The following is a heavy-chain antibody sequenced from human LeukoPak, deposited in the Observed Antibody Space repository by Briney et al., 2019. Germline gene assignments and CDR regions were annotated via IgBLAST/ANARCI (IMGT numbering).Heavy chain of an antibody. D-gene: IGHD2-2*01. V-gene: IGHV3-11*04. Sequence: GGSLRLSCAASGFTFSDYYMSWIRQAPGKGLEWVSYISSSGSTIYYADSVKGRFTISRDNSKNTLYLQMNSLRAEDTAVYYCAKDRCSSTSCYQAYYFDYWGQGTLVTVSS. CDR1: GFTFSDYY. J-gene: IGHJ4*02. CDR3: AKDRCSSTSCYQAYYFDY. CDR2: ISSSGSTI.